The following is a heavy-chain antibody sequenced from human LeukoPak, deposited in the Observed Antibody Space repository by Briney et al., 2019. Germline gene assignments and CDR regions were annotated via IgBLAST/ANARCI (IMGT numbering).Heavy chain of an antibody. CDR2: VNYSGST. CDR1: GGSISSYY. CDR3: ARGGGSVTPFDS. J-gene: IGHJ4*02. Sequence: SETLSLTCTVSGGSISSYYWSWIRQPPGKRLEWIGYVNYSGSTKYNPTLKSRVTISVDTSKKQFSLKLNSVTAADTAVYYCARGGGSVTPFDSWGQGTLVTVSS. V-gene: IGHV4-59*01. D-gene: IGHD4-23*01.